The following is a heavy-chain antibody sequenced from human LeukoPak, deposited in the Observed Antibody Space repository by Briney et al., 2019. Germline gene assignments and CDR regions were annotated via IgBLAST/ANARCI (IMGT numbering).Heavy chain of an antibody. CDR2: IYTSGST. CDR3: ASEGYYGSGSYYKPYYYYMDV. D-gene: IGHD3-10*01. V-gene: IGHV4-4*07. Sequence: SETLSLTCTVSGGSLSSYYWSWLRQPAGKGLEWIGRIYTSGSTNYNPSLKSRVTMSVDTSKNQFSLKLSSVTAADTAVYYCASEGYYGSGSYYKPYYYYMDVWGKGTTVTISS. CDR1: GGSLSSYY. J-gene: IGHJ6*03.